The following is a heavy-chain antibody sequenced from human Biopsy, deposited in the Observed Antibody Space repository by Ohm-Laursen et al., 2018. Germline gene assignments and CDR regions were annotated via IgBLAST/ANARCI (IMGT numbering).Heavy chain of an antibody. J-gene: IGHJ5*02. CDR2: VYNGGIT. CDR1: GGSIISYY. D-gene: IGHD3-3*01. V-gene: IGHV4-59*01. Sequence: ETLSLTCSVSGGSIISYYWTWIRQPPGKGLEWIGHVYNGGITNYNPPLKSRVTISKDTSKNQFSLQVNSVTAADTAVYYCARTPRDSFWSGSYKRGLWFDPWGQGTLVIVSS. CDR3: ARTPRDSFWSGSYKRGLWFDP.